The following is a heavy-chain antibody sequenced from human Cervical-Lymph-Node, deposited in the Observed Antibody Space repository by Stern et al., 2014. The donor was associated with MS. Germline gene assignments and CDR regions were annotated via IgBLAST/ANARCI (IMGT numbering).Heavy chain of an antibody. CDR2: ITYSGST. V-gene: IGHV4-59*01. CDR1: GGSISTFY. D-gene: IGHD3-22*01. J-gene: IGHJ3*02. CDR3: ARRDYYDSSGYYDDAFDI. Sequence: QLQLQESGPGLVKPSETLSLTCTVSGGSISTFYWSWIRQPPGKGLEWIGQITYSGSTNYNPSLKSRVTISVDTSKNQFSLKLRSVTAADTAVYYCARRDYYDSSGYYDDAFDIWGQGTMVTVSS.